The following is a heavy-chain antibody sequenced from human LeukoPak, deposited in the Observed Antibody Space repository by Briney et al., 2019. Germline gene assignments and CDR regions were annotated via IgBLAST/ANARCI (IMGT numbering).Heavy chain of an antibody. V-gene: IGHV3-48*03. CDR3: ARVEDDYGDYYYGMDV. CDR2: ISNSDSTV. Sequence: PGRSLTLSCAASGFAFISYEVDSVRQDPGKGLEWVSYISNSDSTVHYADSVKGRFTISRDNAQNSLYLQMSSLRAEDAAVYYCARVEDDYGDYYYGMDVWGQGTTVTVSS. J-gene: IGHJ6*02. D-gene: IGHD4-17*01. CDR1: GFAFISYE.